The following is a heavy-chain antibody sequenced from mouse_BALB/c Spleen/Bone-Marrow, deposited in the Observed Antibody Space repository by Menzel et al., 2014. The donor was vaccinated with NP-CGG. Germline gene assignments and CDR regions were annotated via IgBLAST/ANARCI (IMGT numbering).Heavy chain of an antibody. D-gene: IGHD1-1*01. V-gene: IGHV14-3*02. CDR3: ANYYYGYYFDY. Sequence: VHVKQSGAELVKPGASVKLSCTASGFNIKDTYMHWVKQRPEQGLEWIGRIDPANGNTKYDPKFQDKATITADTSSNTAYLRLSSLTSEDTAVYYCANYYYGYYFDYWGQGTTLTVSS. CDR2: IDPANGNT. J-gene: IGHJ2*01. CDR1: GFNIKDTY.